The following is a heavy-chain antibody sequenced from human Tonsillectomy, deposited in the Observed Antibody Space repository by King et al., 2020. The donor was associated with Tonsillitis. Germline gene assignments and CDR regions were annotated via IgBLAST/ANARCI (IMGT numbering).Heavy chain of an antibody. J-gene: IGHJ5*02. CDR1: GGSISGGEYY. Sequence: QLQESGPGLVKPSQTLSLTCTVSGGSISGGEYYWSWIRQHPGKVLEWIGYIYDNENTFYNPSLKSRLTISLDTSKNQFSLKLSSVTAADTAVYYCVRYEGGVFDPWGQGTLVTVSS. CDR3: VRYEGGVFDP. CDR2: IYDNENT. D-gene: IGHD2-15*01. V-gene: IGHV4-31*03.